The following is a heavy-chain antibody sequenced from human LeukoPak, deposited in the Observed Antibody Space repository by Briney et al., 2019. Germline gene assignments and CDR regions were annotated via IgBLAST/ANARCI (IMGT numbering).Heavy chain of an antibody. CDR2: INWNGGST. V-gene: IGHV3-20*04. Sequence: GGSLRLSCAASGFSFDDYGMSWVRQAPGKGLEWVSGINWNGGSTGYADSVKGRFTISRDNAKNSLYLQMNSLRAEDTAVYYCAREIVVVPYYYYYMDVWGKGTTVTVSS. CDR1: GFSFDDYG. CDR3: AREIVVVPYYYYYMDV. D-gene: IGHD2-2*01. J-gene: IGHJ6*03.